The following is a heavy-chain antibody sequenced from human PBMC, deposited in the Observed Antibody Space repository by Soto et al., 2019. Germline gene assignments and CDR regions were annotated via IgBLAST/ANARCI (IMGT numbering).Heavy chain of an antibody. J-gene: IGHJ4*02. CDR2: ISGSGGST. CDR1: GFTFSSYA. Sequence: GGSLRLSCAASGFTFSSYAMSWVRQAPGKGLEWVSAISGSGGSTYYADSVKGRFTISRDNSKNTLYLQMNSLRAEDTAVYYCANSPGQNSMFDYWGQGTLVTVSS. D-gene: IGHD1-7*01. CDR3: ANSPGQNSMFDY. V-gene: IGHV3-23*01.